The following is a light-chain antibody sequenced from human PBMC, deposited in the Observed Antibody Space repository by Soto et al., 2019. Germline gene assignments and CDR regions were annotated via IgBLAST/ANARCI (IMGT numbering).Light chain of an antibody. V-gene: IGKV3-15*01. J-gene: IGKJ3*01. CDR3: QHYNSGPL. CDR1: QSVGNN. CDR2: DAS. Sequence: EIVMTQSPATLSVSPGEGATLSCRASQSVGNNLAWYQQKPGQAPRLLIYDASTRATGIPARFSGSGSGTQFTLTITSLQSEEFAVYYCQHYNSGPLFCPGTQVDI.